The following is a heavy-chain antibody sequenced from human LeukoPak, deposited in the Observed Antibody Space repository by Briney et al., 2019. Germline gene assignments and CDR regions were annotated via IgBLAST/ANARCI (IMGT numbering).Heavy chain of an antibody. CDR1: EFTFSNAW. Sequence: GGSLRLSCAASEFTFSNAWMSWVRQAPGKGLEWVGRIRSKANSYATAYAASVKGRFTLSRDDSKNTAYLQMNSLKTEDTAVYYCTPDSGDPQLVAFDIWGQGTMVTVSS. J-gene: IGHJ3*02. CDR3: TPDSGDPQLVAFDI. CDR2: IRSKANSYAT. D-gene: IGHD4-17*01. V-gene: IGHV3-73*01.